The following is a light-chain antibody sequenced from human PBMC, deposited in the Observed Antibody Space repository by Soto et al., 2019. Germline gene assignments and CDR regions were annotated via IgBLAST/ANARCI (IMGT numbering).Light chain of an antibody. J-gene: IGKJ5*01. CDR1: QSVSRSQ. CDR2: GAS. Sequence: EIVLTQSPGTLSLSPVQRATLSCRASQSVSRSQLASYQQKPGQAPRLLMYGASSRATGIPDRLRGSGSGTDVSLTISSLGPEDFAVDYGQQYGSSPITFGQGTRLEI. V-gene: IGKV3-20*01. CDR3: QQYGSSPIT.